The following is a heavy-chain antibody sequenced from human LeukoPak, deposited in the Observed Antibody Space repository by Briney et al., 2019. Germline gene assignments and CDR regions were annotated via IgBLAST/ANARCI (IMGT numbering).Heavy chain of an antibody. CDR3: AREALRQLRYFDHHNWFDP. CDR1: GGSFSGYY. CDR2: INHSGST. V-gene: IGHV4-34*01. J-gene: IGHJ5*02. D-gene: IGHD3-9*01. Sequence: KSSETLSLTCAVYGGSFSGYYWSWIRQPPGKGLEWIGEINHSGSTNYNPSLKSRVTISVDTSKNQFSLKLSSVTAADTAVYYCAREALRQLRYFDHHNWFDPWGQGTLVTVSS.